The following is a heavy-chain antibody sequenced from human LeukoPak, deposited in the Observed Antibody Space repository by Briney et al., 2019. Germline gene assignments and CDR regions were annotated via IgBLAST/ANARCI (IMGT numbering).Heavy chain of an antibody. D-gene: IGHD1-26*01. V-gene: IGHV3-30*04. Sequence: GGSLRLSCAASGFTFSSYAMHWVRQAPGKGLEWVAVISYDGSNKYYADSVKGRFTISRDNSKNTLYLQMNSLRAEDTAVYYCARGSNPGSYYFDYWGQGALVTVSS. J-gene: IGHJ4*02. CDR2: ISYDGSNK. CDR1: GFTFSSYA. CDR3: ARGSNPGSYYFDY.